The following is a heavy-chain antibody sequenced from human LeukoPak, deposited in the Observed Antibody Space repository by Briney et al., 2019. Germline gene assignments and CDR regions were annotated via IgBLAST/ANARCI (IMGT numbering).Heavy chain of an antibody. D-gene: IGHD5-18*01. Sequence: SETLSLTCAVYGGSFSGYYWSWIRQPPGKGLEWIGSIYYSGSTYYNPSLKSRASISVDTSKNQFSLKLSSVTAADTAVYYCARRARGYSYGWGQGTLVTVSS. V-gene: IGHV4-34*01. CDR3: ARRARGYSYG. J-gene: IGHJ4*02. CDR1: GGSFSGYY. CDR2: IYYSGST.